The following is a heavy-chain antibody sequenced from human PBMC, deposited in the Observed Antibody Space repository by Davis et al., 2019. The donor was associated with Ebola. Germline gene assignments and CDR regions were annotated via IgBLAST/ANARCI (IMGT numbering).Heavy chain of an antibody. CDR3: ARHLLMSYYYETSGQDY. Sequence: PSETLSLTCTVSGGSFSSRAYYWGWIRQPPGKGLEWIGSIFYSGDTYYTPSLKSRVTFSIDTSKNQFSLRLSSVTAADTAVYYCARHLLMSYYYETSGQDYWGQGTLVTVSS. V-gene: IGHV4-39*01. CDR1: GGSFSSRAYY. CDR2: IFYSGDT. D-gene: IGHD3-22*01. J-gene: IGHJ4*02.